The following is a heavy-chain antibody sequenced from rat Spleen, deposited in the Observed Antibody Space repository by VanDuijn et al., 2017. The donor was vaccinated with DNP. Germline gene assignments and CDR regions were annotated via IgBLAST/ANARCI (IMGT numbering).Heavy chain of an antibody. J-gene: IGHJ2*01. Sequence: EVQLVESGGGLVLPGRSQKLSCAASGFIFSDYYMAWVRQAPTKGLEWVAYIRYDGGTSYYGDSVKGRFTISRDNAKSTLYLQMNSLRSEDMATYCCVRWFTSGYYFDYWGQGVMVTVSS. CDR3: VRWFTSGYYFDY. CDR1: GFIFSDYY. D-gene: IGHD4-3*01. V-gene: IGHV5-22*01. CDR2: IRYDGGTS.